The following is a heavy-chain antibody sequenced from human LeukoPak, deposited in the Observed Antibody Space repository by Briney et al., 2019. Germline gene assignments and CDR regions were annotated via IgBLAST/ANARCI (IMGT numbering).Heavy chain of an antibody. CDR3: ATYSAYDSKFDP. CDR2: IYHSGIT. V-gene: IGHV4-30-2*01. D-gene: IGHD5-12*01. CDR1: GAAISGGGYS. Sequence: SETLSLTCAVSGAAISGGGYSWSWIRQPPGNALEWIGYIYHSGITYYNPSLRSRVTMSVDRSKNQFSLKLSSVTAADTAVYYCATYSAYDSKFDPWGQGTLVTVSS. J-gene: IGHJ5*02.